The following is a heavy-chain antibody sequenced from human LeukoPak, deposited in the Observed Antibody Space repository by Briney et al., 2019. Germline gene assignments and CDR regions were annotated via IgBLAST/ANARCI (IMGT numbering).Heavy chain of an antibody. J-gene: IGHJ4*02. V-gene: IGHV5-51*01. CDR2: ADPGDSYT. CDR1: GYNFNNYW. D-gene: IGHD6-6*01. Sequence: GESLKISCKGSGYNFNNYWIGWVRQLPGKGLEWMGIADPGDSYTRYSPSFQGQVTISADKSISTAYLQWSSLKAADTAMYYCARSDYSTSSPDYWGQGTLVTVSS. CDR3: ARSDYSTSSPDY.